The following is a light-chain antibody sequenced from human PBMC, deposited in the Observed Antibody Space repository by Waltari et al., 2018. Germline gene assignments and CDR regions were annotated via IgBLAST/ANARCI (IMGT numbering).Light chain of an antibody. V-gene: IGLV1-44*01. J-gene: IGLJ2*01. CDR3: ASWDDNLNGPV. CDR1: SSNIGSTT. CDR2: SNN. Sequence: QSVLTQPPSASGPPGQRVTISCSGSSSNIGSTTVNWYQHLPGTAPKLLIYSNNLRPSGVPDRFSGSKSGTSASLAISGLQSEDESDYFCASWDDNLNGPVFGGGTKLTVL.